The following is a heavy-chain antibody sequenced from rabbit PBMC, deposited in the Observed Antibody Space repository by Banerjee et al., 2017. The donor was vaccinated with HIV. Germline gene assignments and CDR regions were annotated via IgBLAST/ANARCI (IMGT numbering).Heavy chain of an antibody. D-gene: IGHD8-1*01. CDR1: GFSFNNNYV. J-gene: IGHJ4*01. CDR3: ARGSTYAGYGYYPYFNL. CDR2: IYSGSGST. V-gene: IGHV1S45*01. Sequence: QEQLEESGGGLVQPGGSLKVSCTVSGFSFNNNYVMCWVRQAPGKGLELIACIYSGSGSTWYASWAKGRFTISKTSSTTVTLQMTSLTVADTATYFCARGSTYAGYGYYPYFNLWGQGTLVTVS.